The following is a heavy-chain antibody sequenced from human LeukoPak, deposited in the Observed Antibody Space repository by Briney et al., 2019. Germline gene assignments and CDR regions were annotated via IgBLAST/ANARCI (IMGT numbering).Heavy chain of an antibody. V-gene: IGHV3-15*01. D-gene: IGHD2-21*02. CDR3: TRVTAYYDYGMDV. CDR1: GSTFSRAW. CDR2: IKSKSDGGTT. J-gene: IGHJ6*02. Sequence: PAGSLRLSCAASGSTFSRAWMSWVRQAPGKGLEWVVRIKSKSDGGTTDYAAAVKGRFTISRDDSEKTLYLQMNSLKTEDTAVYYCTRVTAYYDYGMDVWGQGTTVTVSS.